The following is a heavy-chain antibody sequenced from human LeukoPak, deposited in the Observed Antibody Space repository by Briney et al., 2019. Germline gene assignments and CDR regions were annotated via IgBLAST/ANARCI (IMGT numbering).Heavy chain of an antibody. D-gene: IGHD3-22*01. CDR2: IENAGSPK. CDR3: AKDLHSRASCY. CDR1: GFNFSHIG. Sequence: GGSLRPSCATSGFNFSHIGMHWVRQAPGKGLEWVAFIENAGSPKYLADSVKGRFTISRDNSKNMLFLQMNSLTTEDTALYYCAKDLHSRASCYWGQGALVTVSS. J-gene: IGHJ4*02. V-gene: IGHV3-30*02.